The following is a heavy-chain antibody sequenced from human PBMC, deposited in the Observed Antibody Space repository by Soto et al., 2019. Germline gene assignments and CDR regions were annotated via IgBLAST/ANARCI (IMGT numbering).Heavy chain of an antibody. CDR3: ASVYSGTYYAIDVDNFVY. CDR1: GLTVSSDY. Sequence: GSLRLSCAASGLTVSSDYMSWVRQAPGKGPEWVSSIYKSGTTHYADSVKGRLTISRDNSKNTLYLQKNSLRTKDTAVYYYASVYSGTYYAIDVDNFVYGGRGNLFTVS. CDR2: IYKSGTT. V-gene: IGHV3-53*01. J-gene: IGHJ2*01. D-gene: IGHD1-26*01.